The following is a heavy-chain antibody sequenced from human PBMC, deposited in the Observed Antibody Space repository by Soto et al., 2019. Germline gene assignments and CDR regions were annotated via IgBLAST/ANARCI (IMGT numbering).Heavy chain of an antibody. D-gene: IGHD3-10*01. J-gene: IGHJ6*04. CDR1: EFTLSGRS. V-gene: IGHV3-74*01. CDR3: ARGWFGPDV. CDR2: IDNAGTDS. Sequence: EVQLVESGGGLVQPGGSLTLSCAASEFTLSGRSMHWVRQAPGKGLVWVSGIDNAGTDSTYADSVKGRFTSSRDNAKNMLYLPMNSLRVEDTAVYYCARGWFGPDVWGKGTTVTVSS.